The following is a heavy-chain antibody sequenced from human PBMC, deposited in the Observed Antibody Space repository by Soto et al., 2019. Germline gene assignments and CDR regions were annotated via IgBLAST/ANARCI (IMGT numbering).Heavy chain of an antibody. CDR1: GGTFSSYA. CDR3: ATTYYYDSSGYYRRAHHDAFDI. D-gene: IGHD3-22*01. V-gene: IGHV1-69*01. J-gene: IGHJ3*02. Sequence: QVQLVQSGAEVKKPGSSVKVSCKASGGTFSSYAISWVRQAPGQGLEWMGGIIPIFGTANYAQKFQGRVTITADESTSTAYMELSSLRSEDTAVYYCATTYYYDSSGYYRRAHHDAFDIWGQGTMVTVSS. CDR2: IIPIFGTA.